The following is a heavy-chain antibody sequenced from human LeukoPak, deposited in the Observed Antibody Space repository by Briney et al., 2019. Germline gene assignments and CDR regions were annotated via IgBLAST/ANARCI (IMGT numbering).Heavy chain of an antibody. CDR1: GSPFSTYG. CDR2: IRYDGSNQ. J-gene: IGHJ4*02. D-gene: IGHD3-9*01. V-gene: IGHV3-30*02. CDR3: ARDLTLSYPSLDY. Sequence: GGSLGLSCEAPGSPFSTYGMHWVRKAPAKGLEWVALIRYDGSNQYYADTVKGRFTISRDNSKNTLYLQMNSLRAEDTAVYSCARDLTLSYPSLDYWGQGTLVTVSS.